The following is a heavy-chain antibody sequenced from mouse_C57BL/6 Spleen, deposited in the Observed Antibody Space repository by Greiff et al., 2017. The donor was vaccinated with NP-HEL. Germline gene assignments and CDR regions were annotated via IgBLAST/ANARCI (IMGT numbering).Heavy chain of an antibody. Sequence: EVKLVESGGGLVQPGGSLKLSCAASGFTFSDYGMAWVRQAPRKGPEWVAFISNLAYSIYYADTVTGRFTISRENAKNTLYLEMSSLRSEDTAMYYCASHGDYGSSYDWYFDVWGTGTTVTVSS. CDR1: GFTFSDYG. D-gene: IGHD1-1*01. CDR2: ISNLAYSI. CDR3: ASHGDYGSSYDWYFDV. J-gene: IGHJ1*03. V-gene: IGHV5-15*01.